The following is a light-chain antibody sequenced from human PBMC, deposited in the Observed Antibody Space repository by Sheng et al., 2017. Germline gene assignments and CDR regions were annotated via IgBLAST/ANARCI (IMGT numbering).Light chain of an antibody. J-gene: IGLJ2*01. Sequence: QSALTQPASVSGSPGQSITISCTGTSRDVGSYNLVSWYQQHPGKAPKLMIYDVSKRPSGVSNRFSGSKSGNTASLTISGLQAEDEADYYCCSYAGSSTLVFGGGTKVTVL. CDR1: SRDVGSYNL. CDR3: CSYAGSSTLV. V-gene: IGLV2-23*02. CDR2: DVS.